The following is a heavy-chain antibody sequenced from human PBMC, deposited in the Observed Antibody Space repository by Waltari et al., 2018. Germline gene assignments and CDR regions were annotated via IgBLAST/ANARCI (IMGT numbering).Heavy chain of an antibody. J-gene: IGHJ6*03. Sequence: QVQLQQWGAGLLKPSETLSLTCAVYGGSFSGYYWSWIRQPPGKGLEWIGEINHSGSTNYNPSLKRRVTISVDTSKNQFSLKLSSVTAADTAVYYCARGRKDYYYYYYMDVWGKGTTVTVSS. CDR1: GGSFSGYY. V-gene: IGHV4-34*01. CDR2: INHSGST. CDR3: ARGRKDYYYYYYMDV.